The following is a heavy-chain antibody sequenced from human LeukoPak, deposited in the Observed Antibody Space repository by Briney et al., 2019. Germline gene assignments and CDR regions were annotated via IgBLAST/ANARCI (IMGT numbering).Heavy chain of an antibody. CDR1: GFTFSSYV. V-gene: IGHV3-23*01. J-gene: IGHJ5*02. CDR2: ISDSGGTT. Sequence: GGSLRLSCAASGFTFSSYVMTWVRQAPGKGLEWVSVISDSGGTTYYADSVKGRFTISRDNSKSTLYLQMNSLRAEDTAVYYCAKHYASGWFEGNWFDPWGQGTLVTVSS. D-gene: IGHD6-19*01. CDR3: AKHYASGWFEGNWFDP.